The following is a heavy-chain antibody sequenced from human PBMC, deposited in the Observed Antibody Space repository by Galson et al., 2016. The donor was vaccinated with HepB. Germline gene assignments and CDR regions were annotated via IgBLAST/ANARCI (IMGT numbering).Heavy chain of an antibody. Sequence: SLRLSCAASGISFDSHGMHWVRQAPGKGLEWVAVVWADGGNKYYADFVQDRFTISRDNSKNTVDLQMSSLTAEDTAVYYCAKWSDAAATYWGQGALVTVSS. CDR1: GISFDSHG. V-gene: IGHV3-33*06. CDR2: VWADGGNK. CDR3: AKWSDAAATY. D-gene: IGHD6-13*01. J-gene: IGHJ4*02.